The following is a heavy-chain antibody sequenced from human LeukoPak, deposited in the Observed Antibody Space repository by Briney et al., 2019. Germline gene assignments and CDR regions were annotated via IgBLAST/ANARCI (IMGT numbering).Heavy chain of an antibody. V-gene: IGHV3-23*01. CDR2: VGGSGGST. J-gene: IGHJ4*02. Sequence: GGSLRLSCAASGFTFSSYAMSWVRQAPGKGLEWVSGVGGSGGSTYYADSVKGRFTISRDNSKNTLYLQMNSLRAEDTAVYYCAKDLGNYYDSSGYPDYWGQGTLVTVSS. D-gene: IGHD3-22*01. CDR3: AKDLGNYYDSSGYPDY. CDR1: GFTFSSYA.